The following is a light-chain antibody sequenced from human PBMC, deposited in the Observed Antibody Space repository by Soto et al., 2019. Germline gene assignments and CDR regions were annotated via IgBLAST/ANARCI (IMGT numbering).Light chain of an antibody. CDR3: SSYTAKSSLI. J-gene: IGLJ2*01. V-gene: IGLV2-14*01. CDR1: MRDVGAYNL. CDR2: EVR. Sequence: QSALTQPASVSGSPGQSITISCAVTMRDVGAYNLVSWYQQHPGRAPQLIIYEVRNRSSGISFRFSGSKSGNTASLTISGLQAEDEADYYCSSYTAKSSLIFGGGTKLTVL.